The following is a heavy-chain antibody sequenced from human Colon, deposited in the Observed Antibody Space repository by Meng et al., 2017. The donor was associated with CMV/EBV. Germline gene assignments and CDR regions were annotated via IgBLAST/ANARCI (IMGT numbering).Heavy chain of an antibody. CDR2: IYDVGNI. V-gene: IGHV3-66*02. D-gene: IGHD2/OR15-2a*01. Sequence: GGSLRLSCAASGFSVGNNYMNWVRQAPGKGLEWVSVIYDVGNIYYADSVKGRFFISRDSSKNMLYLQMNSLRPEGTALYYCARGAFDWGQGTQVTVSS. J-gene: IGHJ4*02. CDR1: GFSVGNNY. CDR3: ARGAFD.